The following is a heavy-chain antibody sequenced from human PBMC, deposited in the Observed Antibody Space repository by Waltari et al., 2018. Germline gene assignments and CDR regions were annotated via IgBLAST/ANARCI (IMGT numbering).Heavy chain of an antibody. CDR3: ATLDNWQLYFDY. J-gene: IGHJ4*02. CDR2: ISSSSSYI. Sequence: EVQLVESGGGLVKPGGSPRLSCAASGFTFSSYSMNWVRQAPGKGLEWVSSISSSSSYIYYADSVKGRFTISRDNAKNSLYLQMNSLRAEDTAVYYCATLDNWQLYFDYWGQGTLVTVSS. CDR1: GFTFSSYS. D-gene: IGHD2-2*03. V-gene: IGHV3-21*01.